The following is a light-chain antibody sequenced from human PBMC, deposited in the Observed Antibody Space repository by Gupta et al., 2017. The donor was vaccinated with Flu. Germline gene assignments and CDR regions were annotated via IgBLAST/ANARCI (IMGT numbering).Light chain of an antibody. CDR2: DAS. CDR3: QQRSNWPF. V-gene: IGKV3-11*01. CDR1: QSVSSY. Sequence: EIALTQSPATLSLSPGERATLSCRASQSVSSYLAWYQQKPGQAPRLLIYDASNRATGIPARFRGSGSGTDFTLTISSLEPEDFAVYYCQQRSNWPFFGGGTKVEIK. J-gene: IGKJ4*01.